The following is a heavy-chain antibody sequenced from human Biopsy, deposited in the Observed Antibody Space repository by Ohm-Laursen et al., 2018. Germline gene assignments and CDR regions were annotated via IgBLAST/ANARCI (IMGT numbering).Heavy chain of an antibody. CDR3: TRGGYYYDSLAYYYWFDP. D-gene: IGHD3-22*01. J-gene: IGHJ5*02. Sequence: ASVKVSCKVSGYTFTGYHVHWVRQAPGQGLEWMGWINAKTGDTNYAQKFQGRVTMTRDTSISTAYVDLSSLRSDDSAVYYCTRGGYYYDSLAYYYWFDPWGQGTLVTVSS. CDR2: INAKTGDT. V-gene: IGHV1-2*02. CDR1: GYTFTGYH.